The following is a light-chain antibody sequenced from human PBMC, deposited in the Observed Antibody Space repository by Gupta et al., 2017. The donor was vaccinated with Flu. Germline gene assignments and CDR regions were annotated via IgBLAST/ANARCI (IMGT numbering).Light chain of an antibody. CDR1: QDISNY. V-gene: IGKV1-33*01. Sequence: DIQMTQSTASLSASVGDRVTITCQASQDISNYLNWYQQKPGKAPKLLIYDASKLESGVPSRFSGSCSETDFTVTISSRQPEDVANYYCQHEDNLPLTFGQGTKVEIK. CDR3: QHEDNLPLT. J-gene: IGKJ1*01. CDR2: DAS.